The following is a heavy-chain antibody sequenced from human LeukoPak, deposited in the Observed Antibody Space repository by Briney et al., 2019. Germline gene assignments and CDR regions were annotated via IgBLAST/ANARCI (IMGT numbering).Heavy chain of an antibody. CDR3: ARKRYSGYDWGFDY. D-gene: IGHD5-12*01. V-gene: IGHV3-48*03. CDR2: ISSSGSTI. CDR1: GFTFSSYE. Sequence: GGSLRLSCAASGFTFSSYEMNWVRQAPGKGLEWVSYISSSGSTIYYADSVKGRFTISRDNAKNSLYLQMNSLRAEDTAVYYCARKRYSGYDWGFDYWGQGTLVTVSS. J-gene: IGHJ4*02.